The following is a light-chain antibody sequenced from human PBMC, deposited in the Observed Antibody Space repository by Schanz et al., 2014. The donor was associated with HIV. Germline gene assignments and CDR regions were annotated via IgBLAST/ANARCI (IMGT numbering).Light chain of an antibody. J-gene: IGKJ1*01. CDR1: RSVNSN. Sequence: EIVLTQSPGTLSVSPGERVTLSCRASRSVNSNLAWYQKKPGQAPRLLIYDVSDRATGVPDRFSGSGSGTEFNLTINRLEPEDFAVYYCQQYGSSSWTFGQGTKVGIE. CDR2: DVS. V-gene: IGKV3-20*01. CDR3: QQYGSSSWT.